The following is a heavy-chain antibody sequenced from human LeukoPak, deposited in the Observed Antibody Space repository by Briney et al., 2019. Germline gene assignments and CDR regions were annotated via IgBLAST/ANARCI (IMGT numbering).Heavy chain of an antibody. J-gene: IGHJ5*02. V-gene: IGHV1-18*01. CDR2: ISAYNGNT. CDR3: ARGGDDSGYDRYWFDP. D-gene: IGHD5-12*01. CDR1: GFTFTSYG. Sequence: GGSLRLSCAASGFTFTSYGISWVRQAPGQGLEWMGWISAYNGNTNYAQKLQGRVTMTTDTSTSTAYMELRSLRSDDTAVYYCARGGDDSGYDRYWFDPWGQGTLVTVSS.